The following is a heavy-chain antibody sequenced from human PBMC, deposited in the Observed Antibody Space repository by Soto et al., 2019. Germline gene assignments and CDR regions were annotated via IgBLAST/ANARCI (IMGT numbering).Heavy chain of an antibody. V-gene: IGHV4-31*03. CDR2: IYHSGNA. Sequence: QVQLQESGPRLVKPSQTLSLTCTVSGDSISSGGFYWTWIRQHPGKGLEWMGYIYHSGNAYYNPSLKSRLTLSVDISQNQFPLKLNSVTAAEAAIYYCARDQEVNYADYGGSDFYYGLDVWGQGTTVTVSS. CDR3: ARDQEVNYADYGGSDFYYGLDV. CDR1: GDSISSGGFY. J-gene: IGHJ6*02. D-gene: IGHD4-17*01.